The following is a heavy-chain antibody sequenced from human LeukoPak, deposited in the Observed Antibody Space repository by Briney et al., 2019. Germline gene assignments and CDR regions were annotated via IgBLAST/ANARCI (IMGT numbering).Heavy chain of an antibody. CDR1: GGSISSYY. CDR3: ARAGTSSSYYYYGMDV. CDR2: IYYSGST. Sequence: SETLSLTCTVSGGSISSYYWSWIRQPPGKGLEWIGYIYYSGSTNYNPSLKSRVTISVDTPKNQFSLKLSSVTAADTAVYYCARAGTSSSYYYYGMDVWGQGTTVTVSS. J-gene: IGHJ6*02. V-gene: IGHV4-59*01. D-gene: IGHD6-13*01.